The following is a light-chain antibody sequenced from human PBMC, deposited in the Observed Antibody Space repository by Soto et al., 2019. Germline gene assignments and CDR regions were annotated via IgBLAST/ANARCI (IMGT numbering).Light chain of an antibody. J-gene: IGKJ5*01. V-gene: IGKV3-20*01. CDR1: QSVSSSY. CDR2: GAS. Sequence: EIVLTQSPGTLSLSPGERATLSCRASQSVSSSYLAWYQQKPGQAPRLLIYGASSRATGTPDRFSGSGSGTNFTLTISSLQPEDFATYYCQQSYSTPHTFGQGTRLEIK. CDR3: QQSYSTPHT.